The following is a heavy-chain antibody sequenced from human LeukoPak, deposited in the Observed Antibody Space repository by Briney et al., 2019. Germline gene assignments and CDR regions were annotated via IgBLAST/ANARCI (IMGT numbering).Heavy chain of an antibody. CDR3: ARDLNYDFWSGYGY. Sequence: ASVKVSCKASGGTFSSYAISWVRQAPGQGLEWMGGIIPIFGTANCAQKFQGRVTITADESTSTAYMELSSLRSEDTAVYYCARDLNYDFWSGYGYWGQGTLVTVSS. CDR2: IIPIFGTA. V-gene: IGHV1-69*13. J-gene: IGHJ4*02. D-gene: IGHD3-3*01. CDR1: GGTFSSYA.